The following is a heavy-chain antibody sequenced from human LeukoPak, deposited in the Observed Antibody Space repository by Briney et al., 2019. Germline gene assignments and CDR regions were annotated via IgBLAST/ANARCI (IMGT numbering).Heavy chain of an antibody. J-gene: IGHJ4*02. V-gene: IGHV3-7*01. CDR3: ARVRYSSGRYFDY. D-gene: IGHD6-19*01. Sequence: GGSLRLSCVASGFTFTSYWMSWVRQAPGKGLEWVANIKQDGSEKYYLDSLEGRFTISRDNAKNSLYPQMNSLRAEDTAVYYCARVRYSSGRYFDYWGQGTLVTVSS. CDR2: IKQDGSEK. CDR1: GFTFTSYW.